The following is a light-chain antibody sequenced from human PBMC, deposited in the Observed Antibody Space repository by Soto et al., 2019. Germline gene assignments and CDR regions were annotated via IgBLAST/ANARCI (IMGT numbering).Light chain of an antibody. CDR2: KAS. V-gene: IGKV1-5*03. CDR3: QQYQNYPLT. J-gene: IGKJ4*01. Sequence: DIQMTQSPSTLSASVGDRVTITCWASQSINSWLAWYQQKPGKAPKLLIYKASSLQSGVPSTFSGSGSGTECTLTLSNLQPDDFATYYCQQYQNYPLTFGGGTRVEIK. CDR1: QSINSW.